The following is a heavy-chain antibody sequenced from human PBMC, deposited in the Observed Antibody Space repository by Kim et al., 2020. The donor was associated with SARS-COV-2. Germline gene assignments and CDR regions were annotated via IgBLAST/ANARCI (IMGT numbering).Heavy chain of an antibody. CDR1: GFTFSSYA. V-gene: IGHV3-30-3*01. Sequence: GGSLRLSCAASGFTFSSYAMHWVRQAPGKGLEWVAVISYDGSNKYYADSVKGRFTISRDNSKNTLYLQMNSLRAEDTTVYYCARASRGGYYYGMDVWGQGTTVTVSS. D-gene: IGHD3-10*01. CDR2: ISYDGSNK. J-gene: IGHJ6*02. CDR3: ARASRGGYYYGMDV.